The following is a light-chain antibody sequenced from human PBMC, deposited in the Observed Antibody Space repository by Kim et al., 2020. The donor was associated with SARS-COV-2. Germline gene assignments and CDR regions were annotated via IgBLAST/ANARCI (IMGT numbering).Light chain of an antibody. CDR2: GAA. V-gene: IGKV3D-15*01. CDR3: QRYNTSLIT. CDR1: QSVSTN. J-gene: IGKJ5*01. Sequence: VSPGERATLSCRASQSVSTNLAGHQKHPGQAPRLLIYGAATRATGIPARFSGSGSGTAFTLTISSLQSEDFANCYCQRYNTSLITFGQGTRLEIK.